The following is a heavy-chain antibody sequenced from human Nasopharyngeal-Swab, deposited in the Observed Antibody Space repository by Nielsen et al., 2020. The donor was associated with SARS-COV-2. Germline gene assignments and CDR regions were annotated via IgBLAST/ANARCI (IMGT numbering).Heavy chain of an antibody. CDR3: ASGGGIGCSGGSCYSSLWYYYYMDV. D-gene: IGHD2-15*01. CDR2: IKQVGSEK. Sequence: WIRQPPGQGLVWVANIKQVGSEKYYVDSVKGRFTISRDNAKNSLYLQMNSLRAEDTAVYYCASGGGIGCSGGSCYSSLWYYYYMDVWGKGTTVTVSS. V-gene: IGHV3-7*01. J-gene: IGHJ6*03.